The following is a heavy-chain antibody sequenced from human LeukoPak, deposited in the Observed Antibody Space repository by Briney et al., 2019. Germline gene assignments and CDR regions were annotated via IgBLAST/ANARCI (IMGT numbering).Heavy chain of an antibody. CDR3: AESYQTHHYFDY. Sequence: SETLSLTCTVSGGSISSGDYYWSWIRQPPGKGLEWIGYIYYSGSTYYNPSLKSRVTISVDTSKNQFSLKLSSVTAADTAVYYCAESYQTHHYFDYWGQGTLVTVSS. J-gene: IGHJ4*02. CDR1: GGSISSGDYY. D-gene: IGHD1-26*01. V-gene: IGHV4-30-4*01. CDR2: IYYSGST.